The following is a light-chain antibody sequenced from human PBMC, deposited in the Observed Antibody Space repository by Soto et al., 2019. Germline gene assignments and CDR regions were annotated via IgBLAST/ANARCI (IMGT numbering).Light chain of an antibody. Sequence: EIPLTQSPSSLAASVGDRLTLTCRASRNVSIYLNWYQHKPGKGPTLLIHATSNLQIGVPSRFSGSGSGTGFTLTISSLEPEDFGTYYCQQSYKMPSFGQGTRLVIK. CDR3: QQSYKMPS. CDR1: RNVSIY. J-gene: IGKJ5*01. V-gene: IGKV1-39*01. CDR2: ATS.